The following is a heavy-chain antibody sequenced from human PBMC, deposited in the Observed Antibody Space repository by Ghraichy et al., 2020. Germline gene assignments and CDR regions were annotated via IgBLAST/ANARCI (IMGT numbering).Heavy chain of an antibody. J-gene: IGHJ6*02. V-gene: IGHV1-46*01. CDR3: ARGPYYGSDLDYGMDV. CDR2: INPSGGST. CDR1: GYTFTSYY. Sequence: ASVKVSCKASGYTFTSYYMHWVRQAPGQGLEWVGIINPSGGSTSYAQKFQGRVTMTRDTSTSTVYMELSSLRSEDTAVYYCARGPYYGSDLDYGMDVWGQGTTVTVSS. D-gene: IGHD3-10*01.